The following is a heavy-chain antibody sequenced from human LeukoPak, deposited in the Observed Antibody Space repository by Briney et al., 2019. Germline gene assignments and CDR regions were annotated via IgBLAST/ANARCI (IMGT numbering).Heavy chain of an antibody. D-gene: IGHD3-10*01. CDR1: GGSISSSSYY. Sequence: SETLSLTCTVSGGSISSSSYYWGWIRQPPGKGLEWIGSIYYSGSTYYNPSLKSRVTISVDTSKNQFSLKLSSVTAADTAVYYCARWRITMVRGDAFDIWGQGTMVTVSS. J-gene: IGHJ3*02. V-gene: IGHV4-39*07. CDR2: IYYSGST. CDR3: ARWRITMVRGDAFDI.